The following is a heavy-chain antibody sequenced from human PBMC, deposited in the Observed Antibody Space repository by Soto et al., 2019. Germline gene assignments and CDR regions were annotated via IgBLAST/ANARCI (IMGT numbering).Heavy chain of an antibody. V-gene: IGHV1-69*12. CDR1: RGTFSSYT. Sequence: QVQLVQSGAEVKKPGSSVTVSCKASRGTFSSYTISWVRQAPGLGLEWMGGIIPIFGTANYAQKFQGRVTITADESTSTAYMELSSLRSEDTAVYYCARGNHRWLQLWYFDLWGRGTLVTVSS. CDR2: IIPIFGTA. D-gene: IGHD5-12*01. J-gene: IGHJ2*01. CDR3: ARGNHRWLQLWYFDL.